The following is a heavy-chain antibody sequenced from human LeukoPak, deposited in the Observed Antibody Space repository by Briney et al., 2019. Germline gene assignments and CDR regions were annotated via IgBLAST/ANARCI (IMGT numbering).Heavy chain of an antibody. V-gene: IGHV4-4*02. CDR1: GASTSSSYW. Sequence: SETLSLTCAVSGASTSSSYWWTWVRQPPGKGLEWIGEIYDSGSTNYNPSLKSRVTISVDKSKNQFSLKLSSVTAADTAVYYCAREVYDAFDIWGQGTMVTVSS. CDR3: AREVYDAFDI. D-gene: IGHD5/OR15-5a*01. J-gene: IGHJ3*02. CDR2: IYDSGST.